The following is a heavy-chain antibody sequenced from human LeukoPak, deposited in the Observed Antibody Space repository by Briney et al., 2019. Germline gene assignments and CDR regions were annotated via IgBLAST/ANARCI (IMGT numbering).Heavy chain of an antibody. CDR3: ARDRSDSTTRYLDY. Sequence: SETLSLTCTVSGGSISSGGYYWSWIRQHPGKGLEWIGYIYYSGSTYYNPSLESRVNISVDTSKNQFSLKLNSVTAADTAVYYCARDRSDSTTRYLDYWGQGTLVTVSS. J-gene: IGHJ4*02. D-gene: IGHD3-10*01. V-gene: IGHV4-31*03. CDR1: GGSISSGGYY. CDR2: IYYSGST.